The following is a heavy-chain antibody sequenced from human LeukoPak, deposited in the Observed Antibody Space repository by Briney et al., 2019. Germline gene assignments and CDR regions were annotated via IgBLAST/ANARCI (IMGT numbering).Heavy chain of an antibody. D-gene: IGHD3-10*01. Sequence: SETLSLSCAVYGGSFSGYYWSWIRQPPGKGLEWIGEINHSGSTSYNPSLKSRVTISLYTSKNQFSLKLSSVTAADTAVYYCARSMVREVILSARRANWFDPWGQGTLVTVSS. CDR2: INHSGST. CDR1: GGSFSGYY. CDR3: ARSMVREVILSARRANWFDP. V-gene: IGHV4-34*01. J-gene: IGHJ5*02.